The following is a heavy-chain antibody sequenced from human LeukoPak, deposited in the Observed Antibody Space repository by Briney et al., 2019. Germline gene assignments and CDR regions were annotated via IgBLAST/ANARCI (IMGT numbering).Heavy chain of an antibody. V-gene: IGHV4-59*01. Sequence: SETLSLTCTVSGGSISSYYWSRIRQPPGKGLEWIGYIYYSGSTNYNPSLKSRVTISVDTSKNQFSLKLSSVTAADTAVYYCARDSVSGSYYYYGMDVWGQGTTVTVSS. D-gene: IGHD2-15*01. CDR2: IYYSGST. J-gene: IGHJ6*02. CDR1: GGSISSYY. CDR3: ARDSVSGSYYYYGMDV.